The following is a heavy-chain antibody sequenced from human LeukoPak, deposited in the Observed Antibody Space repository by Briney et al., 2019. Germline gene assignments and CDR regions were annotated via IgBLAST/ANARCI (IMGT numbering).Heavy chain of an antibody. CDR1: GGTFSSYA. V-gene: IGHV1-69*01. J-gene: IGHJ5*02. CDR2: IIPIFGTA. CDR3: ARSPQYCTNGVCLPSNWFDP. Sequence: SAKVSCKASGGTFSSYAISWVRQAPGQGLEWMGGIIPIFGTANYAQKFQGRVTITADESTSTAYMELSSLRSEDTAVYYCARSPQYCTNGVCLPSNWFDPWGQGTLVTVSS. D-gene: IGHD2-8*01.